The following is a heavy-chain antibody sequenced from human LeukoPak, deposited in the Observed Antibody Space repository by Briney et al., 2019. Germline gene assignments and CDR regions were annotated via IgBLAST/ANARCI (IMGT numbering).Heavy chain of an antibody. V-gene: IGHV4-4*02. Sequence: NPSETLSLTCAVSGGSISSSNWWSWVRQPPGKGLEWIGEIYHSGSTNYNPSLKSRVTISVDKSKNQFSLKLSSVTAADTAVYYCARDAYYYDSSGYRRFDYWGQGTLVTVSS. D-gene: IGHD3-22*01. J-gene: IGHJ4*02. CDR2: IYHSGST. CDR3: ARDAYYYDSSGYRRFDY. CDR1: GGSISSSNW.